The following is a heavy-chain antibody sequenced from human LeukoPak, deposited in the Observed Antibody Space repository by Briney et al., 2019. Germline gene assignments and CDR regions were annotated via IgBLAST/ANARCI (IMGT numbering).Heavy chain of an antibody. Sequence: PGGSLRLSCAAAGLTVSDHFMDWVRQAPGKGLEWVGRSRNKDNSYTTEYAASVKGRFTLSRDDSKNSVYLQMNSLKTEDTAVYYCARRQFDSFGSDYWGQGTLVTVSS. CDR1: GLTVSDHF. D-gene: IGHD3-22*01. CDR3: ARRQFDSFGSDY. V-gene: IGHV3-72*01. J-gene: IGHJ4*02. CDR2: SRNKDNSYTT.